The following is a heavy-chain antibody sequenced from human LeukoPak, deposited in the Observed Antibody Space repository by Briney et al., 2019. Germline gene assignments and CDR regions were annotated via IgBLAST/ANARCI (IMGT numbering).Heavy chain of an antibody. D-gene: IGHD2-8*01. CDR2: ISDSGDTT. V-gene: IGHV3-23*01. CDR1: GFTFSSHA. Sequence: GGSLRLSCAASGFTFSSHAMSWVRQAPGKGLEWVSVISDSGDTTYYADSAKGRFTISRDNSKNTLCLQMNSLRAEDTAVYYCAKDTSIGKYCTNGVCSPFDYWGQGTLVTVSS. CDR3: AKDTSIGKYCTNGVCSPFDY. J-gene: IGHJ4*02.